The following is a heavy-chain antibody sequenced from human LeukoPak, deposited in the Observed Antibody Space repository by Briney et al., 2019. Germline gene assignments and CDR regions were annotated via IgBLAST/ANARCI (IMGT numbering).Heavy chain of an antibody. D-gene: IGHD3-22*01. V-gene: IGHV4-4*07. CDR2: IRSDGTT. J-gene: IGHJ6*03. CDR1: GDSMGNYY. Sequence: PSETLSLTCTVSGDSMGNYYWNWLRQPAGKGLEWIGRIRSDGTTYANPSLESAVTMSVDTSNNHISLRLSSATAADTAVYYCARSTGFYTTYYMDAWGKGTTVTVSS. CDR3: ARSTGFYTTYYMDA.